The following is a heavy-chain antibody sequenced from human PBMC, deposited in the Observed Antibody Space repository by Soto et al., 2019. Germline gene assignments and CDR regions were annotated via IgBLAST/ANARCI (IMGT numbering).Heavy chain of an antibody. CDR1: GFTFDDYA. D-gene: IGHD6-13*01. CDR2: ISWNSGSI. V-gene: IGHV3-9*01. CDR3: AKGHGYSSSWCFDY. Sequence: EVQLVESGGGLVQPGRSLRLSCAASGFTFDDYAMHWVRQAPGKGLEWVSGISWNSGSIGYADSVKGRFTISRDNAKNSLYLQMNSLRAEDTALYYCAKGHGYSSSWCFDYWGQGTLVTVSS. J-gene: IGHJ4*02.